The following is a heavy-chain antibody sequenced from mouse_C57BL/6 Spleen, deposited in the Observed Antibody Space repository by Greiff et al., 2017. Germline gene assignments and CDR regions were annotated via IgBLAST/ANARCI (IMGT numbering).Heavy chain of an antibody. CDR3: ARSEGLRRNFDV. CDR2: IDPSVSST. CDR1: GYTFTSYW. Sequence: QVQLQQSGAELVKPGASVKLSCKASGYTFTSYWMQWVKQRPGQGLEWIGEIDPSVSSTNYNQTFKGKATLTVDTSSSTAYMQLSSLTSEDSAVYYCARSEGLRRNFDVWGTGTTVTVSS. J-gene: IGHJ1*03. V-gene: IGHV1-50*01. D-gene: IGHD2-4*01.